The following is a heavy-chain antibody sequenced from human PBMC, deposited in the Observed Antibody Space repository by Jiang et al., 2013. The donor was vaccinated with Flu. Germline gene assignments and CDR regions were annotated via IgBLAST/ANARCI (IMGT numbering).Heavy chain of an antibody. Sequence: QTLSLTCAISGDSVSSNSAAWNWIRQSPSRGLEWLGRTYYRSKWYNDYAVSVKSRITINPDTSKNQFSLQLNSVTPEDTAVYYCARVGSIAAPYYYYGMDVWGQGTTVTVSS. CDR2: TYYRSKWYN. CDR3: ARVGSIAAPYYYYGMDV. D-gene: IGHD6-6*01. V-gene: IGHV6-1*01. CDR1: GDSVSSNSAA. J-gene: IGHJ6*02.